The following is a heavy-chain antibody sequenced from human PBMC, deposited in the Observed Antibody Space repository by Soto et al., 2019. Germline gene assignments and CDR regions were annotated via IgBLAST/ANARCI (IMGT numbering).Heavy chain of an antibody. J-gene: IGHJ6*02. Sequence: SVKVSCKASGGTFSSYAISWVRQAPGQGLEWMGGIIPIFGTANYAQKFQGRVTITADESTSTAYMELSSLRSEDTAVYYCARSEDPPVTTYWGPLDVWGQGTTVTVSS. CDR2: IIPIFGTA. CDR1: GGTFSSYA. CDR3: ARSEDPPVTTYWGPLDV. V-gene: IGHV1-69*13. D-gene: IGHD4-4*01.